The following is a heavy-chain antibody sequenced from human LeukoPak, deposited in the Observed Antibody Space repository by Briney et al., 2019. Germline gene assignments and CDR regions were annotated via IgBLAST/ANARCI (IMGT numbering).Heavy chain of an antibody. Sequence: PLETLSLTCSVSGGSVSSYYWSWIRQSPGKGLEWIGYIHNSGSTYYNPSLKSRVTISVDTSKNQFSLNLSSVTAADTAVYYCAREWLSQESFDYWGQGTLVTVSS. D-gene: IGHD3-22*01. CDR3: AREWLSQESFDY. J-gene: IGHJ4*02. CDR2: IHNSGST. V-gene: IGHV4-59*02. CDR1: GGSVSSYY.